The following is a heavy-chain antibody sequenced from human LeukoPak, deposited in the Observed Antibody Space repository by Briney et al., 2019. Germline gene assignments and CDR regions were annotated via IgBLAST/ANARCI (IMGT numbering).Heavy chain of an antibody. J-gene: IGHJ4*02. CDR1: GGSISSSSYY. V-gene: IGHV4-39*07. Sequence: SETLSLTCTVSGGSISSSSYYWGWIRQPPGKGLEWIGSIYYSGSTYYNPSLKSRVTISVDTSKNQFSLKLSSVTAADTAVYSCGRVGGFSVFWRGFDYGGRETLVTVP. CDR3: GRVGGFSVFWRGFDY. D-gene: IGHD3-3*01. CDR2: IYYSGST.